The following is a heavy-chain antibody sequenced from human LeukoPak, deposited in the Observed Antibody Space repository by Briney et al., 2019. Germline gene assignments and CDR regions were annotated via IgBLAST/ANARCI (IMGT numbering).Heavy chain of an antibody. V-gene: IGHV4-39*01. J-gene: IGHJ4*02. CDR1: GGSISGSSYY. Sequence: SERLSLTCTVSGGSISGSSYYWGWIRQPPGKGLEWIGSIHYTGSTYYKPSLKSRVTISVDTSKNQFSLKLTSVTAADTAVYYCARPPGFSTSFWDWGQGTLVTVSS. D-gene: IGHD2-2*01. CDR2: IHYTGST. CDR3: ARPPGFSTSFWD.